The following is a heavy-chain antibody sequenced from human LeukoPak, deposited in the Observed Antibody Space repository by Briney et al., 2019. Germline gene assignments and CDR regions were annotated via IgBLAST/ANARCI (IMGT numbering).Heavy chain of an antibody. CDR2: IIPIFGTA. CDR3: AREANYYDSSGYFLWYFDY. CDR1: GGTFSSYA. J-gene: IGHJ4*02. D-gene: IGHD3-22*01. Sequence: SVKVSCKTSGGTFSSYAISWVRQAPGQGLEWMGGIIPIFGTANYAQKFQGRVTITADESTSTAYMELSSLRSEDTAVYYCAREANYYDSSGYFLWYFDYWGQGTLVTVSS. V-gene: IGHV1-69*13.